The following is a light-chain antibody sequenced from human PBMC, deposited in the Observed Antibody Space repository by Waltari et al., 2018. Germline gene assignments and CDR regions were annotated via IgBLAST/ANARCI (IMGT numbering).Light chain of an antibody. CDR2: GAS. CDR3: QHYVSLPVT. CDR1: QSVSGA. V-gene: IGKV3-20*01. Sequence: EVVFTQSPGTLSLSPGARATLSCRASQSVSGALAWYQQNPGQAPRLLIYGASNRATGIPDRFSGSGSGTDFSLIISRLEPEDFAVYYCQHYVSLPVTFGQGTKVEIK. J-gene: IGKJ1*01.